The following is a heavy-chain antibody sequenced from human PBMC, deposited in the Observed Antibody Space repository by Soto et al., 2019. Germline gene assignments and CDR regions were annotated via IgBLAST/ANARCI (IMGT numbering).Heavy chain of an antibody. CDR1: GGSISSYY. CDR2: IYYSGST. J-gene: IGHJ4*02. CDR3: ARVPGRFWGGFDY. Sequence: SETLSLTCTVSGGSISSYYWSWIRQPPGKGLEWIGYIYYSGSTNYNPSLKSRVTISVDTSKNQFSLKLSSVTAADTAVYYCARVPGRFWGGFDYWGQGTLVTVSS. D-gene: IGHD3-16*01. V-gene: IGHV4-59*01.